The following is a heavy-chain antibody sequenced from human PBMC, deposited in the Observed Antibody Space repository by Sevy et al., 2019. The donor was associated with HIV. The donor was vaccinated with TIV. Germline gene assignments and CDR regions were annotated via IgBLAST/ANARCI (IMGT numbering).Heavy chain of an antibody. CDR2: IGGTADDT. Sequence: GGSLRLSCLTSGFTFSSYAMSWVRQTPGKGLEWVSAIGGTADDTYYADSVKGRFTISRDNSKNTLHLQMNGLRAEDTAVYYCAKEVSEHRYFDYWGQGTLVTVSS. V-gene: IGHV3-23*01. CDR1: GFTFSSYA. CDR3: AKEVSEHRYFDY. J-gene: IGHJ4*02. D-gene: IGHD3-16*02.